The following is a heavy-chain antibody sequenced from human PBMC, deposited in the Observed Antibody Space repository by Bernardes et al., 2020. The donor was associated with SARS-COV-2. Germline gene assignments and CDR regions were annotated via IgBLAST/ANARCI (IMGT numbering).Heavy chain of an antibody. CDR2: FDPEDGET. Sequence: ASVKVSCKISGYTLIELPIYWVRQAPGKGLEWMGGFDPEDGETIYAQMFQGRVTMTEDTSTDTAYMELSSLRSEDTVVYYCTTGCWLLSAFDHWGQGTLVSV. J-gene: IGHJ4*02. CDR1: GYTLIELP. V-gene: IGHV1-24*01. D-gene: IGHD3-9*01. CDR3: TTGCWLLSAFDH.